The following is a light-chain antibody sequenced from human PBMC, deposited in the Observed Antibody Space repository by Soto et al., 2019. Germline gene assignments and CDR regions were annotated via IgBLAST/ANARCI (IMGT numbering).Light chain of an antibody. CDR3: CSYAGQSGHWV. CDR2: EGS. Sequence: QSVLTQPASVSGSPGQSITISCTGTSSDIGSYNLVSWYQRHPGRAPKLMVYEGSRRPSGVSNRFSGSKSGNTASLTISGLQAEDEADYCCCSYAGQSGHWVFGGGTKLTVL. CDR1: SSDIGSYNL. V-gene: IGLV2-23*01. J-gene: IGLJ3*02.